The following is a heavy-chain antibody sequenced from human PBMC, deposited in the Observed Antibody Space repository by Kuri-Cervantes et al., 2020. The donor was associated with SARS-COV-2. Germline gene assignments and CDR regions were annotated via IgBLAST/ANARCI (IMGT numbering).Heavy chain of an antibody. CDR3: ARAMPTLPSFYFDY. CDR2: IYYSGSA. CDR1: ADSMSSSSHY. Sequence: SETLSLTCSVSADSMSSSSHYWGWIRQSPEKGLEWIGSIYYSGSAYYNPSLKSRVTISVDTSKNQFSLQLSSVTAADTAVYYCARAMPTLPSFYFDYWGQGILVTVSS. J-gene: IGHJ4*02. V-gene: IGHV4-39*01. D-gene: IGHD5-24*01.